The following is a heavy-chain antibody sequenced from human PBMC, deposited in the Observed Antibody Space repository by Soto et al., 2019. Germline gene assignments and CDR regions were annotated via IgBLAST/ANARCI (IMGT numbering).Heavy chain of an antibody. CDR1: GFTFIGYW. D-gene: IGHD2-2*01. CDR3: ARVRCVVPVGSFRGDFYYYYNMDV. Sequence: EVQLVASGGGLVQPGGSLRLSCAASGFTFIGYWMHWVRQAPGKGLVWVSRINTDGRTTSYADSVKGRFTISRDNAKNTLYLQMSSLRAEDTAVYYCARVRCVVPVGSFRGDFYYYYNMDVWGKGTTVTVSS. V-gene: IGHV3-74*01. CDR2: INTDGRTT. J-gene: IGHJ6*04.